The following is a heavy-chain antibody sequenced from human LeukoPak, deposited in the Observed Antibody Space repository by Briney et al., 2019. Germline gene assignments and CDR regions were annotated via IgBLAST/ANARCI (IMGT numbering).Heavy chain of an antibody. CDR3: AKAEGSGNQAFDY. CDR1: GFTFCSYA. D-gene: IGHD3-10*01. V-gene: IGHV3-23*01. Sequence: PGGSLRLSCAASGFTFCSYAMSWVRQAPGKGLEWVSGTSGSGGTTYYADSVKGRFTISRDNSKNTLYLQMNSLRAEDTAVYYCAKAEGSGNQAFDYWGQGNLVTVSS. CDR2: TSGSGGTT. J-gene: IGHJ4*02.